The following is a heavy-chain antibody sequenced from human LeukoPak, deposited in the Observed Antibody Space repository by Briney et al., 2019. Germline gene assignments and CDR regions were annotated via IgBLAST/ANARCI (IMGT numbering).Heavy chain of an antibody. CDR1: GGSISSISSNNYH. CDR2: IYYSGST. V-gene: IGHV4-39*07. Sequence: SETLSLTCIVSGGSISSISSNNYHWGWIRQPPGKGLEWIGSIYYSGSTYYNPSLKSRVTISVDTSKNQFSLKLSSVTAADTAVYYCARHYSSGWYGYWGQGTLVTVSS. D-gene: IGHD6-19*01. J-gene: IGHJ4*02. CDR3: ARHYSSGWYGY.